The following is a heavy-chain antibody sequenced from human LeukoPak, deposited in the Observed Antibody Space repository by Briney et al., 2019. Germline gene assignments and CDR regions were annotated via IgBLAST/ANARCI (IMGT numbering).Heavy chain of an antibody. V-gene: IGHV1-2*02. D-gene: IGHD2-2*01. CDR2: INPISGST. CDR1: GYTLTDSH. CDR3: ERDRGTVVPTAIANRFDP. Sequence: ASVKVSCKASGYTLTDSHVHWVRQAPGQGLEWLGWINPISGSTVYAQKFQGRVTLTTDTSIGTAYMELRSLTSDDTALYYCERDRGTVVPTAIANRFDPWGQGTLVTVSS. J-gene: IGHJ5*02.